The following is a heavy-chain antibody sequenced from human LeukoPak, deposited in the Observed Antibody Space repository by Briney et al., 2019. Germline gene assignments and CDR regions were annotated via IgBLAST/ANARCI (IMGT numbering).Heavy chain of an antibody. V-gene: IGHV1-69*13. Sequence: ASVKVSCKASGGTFSSYAISWVRQAPGQGLEWMGGIIPIFGTANYAQKFQGRVTITADESTSTAYMELSGLRSEDTAVYYCARDLGDGARGVNGGYFDYWGQGTLVTVSS. J-gene: IGHJ4*02. CDR3: ARDLGDGARGVNGGYFDY. CDR2: IIPIFGTA. CDR1: GGTFSSYA. D-gene: IGHD3-10*01.